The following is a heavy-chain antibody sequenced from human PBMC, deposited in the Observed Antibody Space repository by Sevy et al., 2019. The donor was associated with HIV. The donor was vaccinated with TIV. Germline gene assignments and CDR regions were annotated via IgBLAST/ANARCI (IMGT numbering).Heavy chain of an antibody. CDR1: GFTFSSYG. Sequence: GGSLRLSCAASGFTFSSYGMHWVRQAPGKGLEWVAVISYDGSNKYYADSVKDRFTISRDNSKNTLYLQMNSLRADDTAVYYCAREFTGWDLHLDYWGQGTLVTVSS. CDR3: AREFTGWDLHLDY. CDR2: ISYDGSNK. D-gene: IGHD1-26*01. J-gene: IGHJ4*02. V-gene: IGHV3-30*03.